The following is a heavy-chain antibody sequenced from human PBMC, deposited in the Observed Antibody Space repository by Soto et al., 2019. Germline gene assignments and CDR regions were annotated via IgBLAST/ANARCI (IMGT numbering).Heavy chain of an antibody. J-gene: IGHJ4*02. D-gene: IGHD5-18*01. CDR2: IWYDGSNK. CDR3: ARTGYSYGYYFDY. CDR1: GFTFSSYG. Sequence: GGSLSLSCAASGFTFSSYGMHWVRQAPGKGLEWVAVIWYDGSNKYYADSVKGRFTISRDNSKNTLYLQMNSLRAEDTAVYYCARTGYSYGYYFDYWGQGTLVTVSS. V-gene: IGHV3-33*01.